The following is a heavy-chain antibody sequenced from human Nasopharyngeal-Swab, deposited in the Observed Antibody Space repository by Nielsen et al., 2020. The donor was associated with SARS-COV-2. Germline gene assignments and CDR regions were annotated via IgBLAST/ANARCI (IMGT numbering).Heavy chain of an antibody. CDR3: ARGGDWGFDY. J-gene: IGHJ4*02. V-gene: IGHV4-39*01. CDR2: IYYSGST. D-gene: IGHD2-21*02. CDR1: GGSISSSSYY. Sequence: SETMSLTCTVSGGSISSSSYYWGWISQPPGKGLEWIGSIYYSGSTYYNPSLKSRVTISVDTSKNQFSLKLSSVTAADTAVYYCARGGDWGFDYWGQGTLVTVSS.